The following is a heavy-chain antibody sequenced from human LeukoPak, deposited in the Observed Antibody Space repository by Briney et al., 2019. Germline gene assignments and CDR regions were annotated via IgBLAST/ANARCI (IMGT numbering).Heavy chain of an antibody. D-gene: IGHD5-18*01. CDR2: IPNDGSKT. Sequence: GRSLRLSCAASGFTFSSYAMHWVRQAPGKGLEWVAAIPNDGSKTYYADSVKGRFTISRDNSKNTLYLQMNSLRAEDTAVYYCANERGYNYGYSFDYWGQGTLVTVSS. J-gene: IGHJ4*02. CDR1: GFTFSSYA. V-gene: IGHV3-30-3*02. CDR3: ANERGYNYGYSFDY.